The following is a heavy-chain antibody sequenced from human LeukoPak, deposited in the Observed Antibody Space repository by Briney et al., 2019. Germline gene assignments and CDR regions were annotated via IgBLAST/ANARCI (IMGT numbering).Heavy chain of an antibody. D-gene: IGHD2-15*01. CDR2: IYYNGST. V-gene: IGHV4-31*03. Sequence: SETLSLTCTISGDSISSGGSIGSGGYFWNWIRQHPGKGLEWIGNIYYNGSTSYDPSLKGRVIISEDPSKNQFSLKMSSVTAADTAVYYCARAGGVVVVARSGWFDPWGQGTLVTVSS. J-gene: IGHJ5*02. CDR3: ARAGGVVVVARSGWFDP. CDR1: GDSISSGGSIGSGGYF.